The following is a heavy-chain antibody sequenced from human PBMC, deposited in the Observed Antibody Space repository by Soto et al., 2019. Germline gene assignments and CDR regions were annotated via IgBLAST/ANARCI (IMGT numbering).Heavy chain of an antibody. Sequence: ASVTVSCQAAGYGFTSYAMHWVRQAPGQRLEWMGWINAGNGNTKYSQKFQGRVTITRDTSASTAYMELSSLRSEDTAVYYCARVSGYYLPDYWGQGTLVTVS. CDR2: INAGNGNT. D-gene: IGHD5-12*01. J-gene: IGHJ4*02. V-gene: IGHV1-3*01. CDR3: ARVSGYYLPDY. CDR1: GYGFTSYA.